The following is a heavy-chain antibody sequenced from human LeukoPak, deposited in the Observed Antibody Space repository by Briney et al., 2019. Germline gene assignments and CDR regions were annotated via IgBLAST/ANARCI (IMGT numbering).Heavy chain of an antibody. Sequence: GGSLRLSCAASGFTFSSYWMHWVRQAPGKGLVWVSRINNEGSSTTYADSLKGRFTISRGNAKNTLYLQMNSLRAEDTAVFYCAREMSSSSCIDYWGQGTLVTVSS. CDR1: GFTFSSYW. D-gene: IGHD6-13*01. J-gene: IGHJ4*02. CDR3: AREMSSSSCIDY. V-gene: IGHV3-74*01. CDR2: INNEGSST.